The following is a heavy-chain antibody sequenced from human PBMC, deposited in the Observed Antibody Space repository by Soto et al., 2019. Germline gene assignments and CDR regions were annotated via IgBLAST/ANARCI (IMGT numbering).Heavy chain of an antibody. CDR1: GFTFSSYD. J-gene: IGHJ6*02. CDR2: IGTAGDT. V-gene: IGHV3-13*01. CDR3: ARDFRLAAAGLRYYYYCIYV. D-gene: IGHD6-13*01. Sequence: GGSLRLSCAASGFTFSSYDMHWVRQATGKGLEWVSAIGTAGDTYYPGSVKGRFTISRENAKNSLYLQMNSLRAGDTAVYYCARDFRLAAAGLRYYYYCIYVRDQGTTGTVSS.